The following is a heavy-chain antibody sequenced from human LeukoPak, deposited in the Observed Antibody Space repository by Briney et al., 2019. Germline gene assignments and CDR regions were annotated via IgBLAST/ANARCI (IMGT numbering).Heavy chain of an antibody. V-gene: IGHV1-69*04. CDR1: GGIFSSYA. CDR2: IIPILGIA. J-gene: IGHJ4*02. CDR3: TRSPSTGRFDY. Sequence: SVKVSCKASGGIFSSYAISWVRQAPGQGLEWMGRIIPILGIANYAQKFQGRVTITADKSTSTAYMDLSSLRSEDTAVYYCTRSPSTGRFDYWGQGTLVTVSS. D-gene: IGHD1-26*01.